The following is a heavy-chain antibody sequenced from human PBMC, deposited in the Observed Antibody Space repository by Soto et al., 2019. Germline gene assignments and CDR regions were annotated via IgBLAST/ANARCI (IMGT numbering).Heavy chain of an antibody. D-gene: IGHD2-21*02. Sequence: PSETLSLTCTVSGGSISSGGYYWSWFRQPPGKGLEWIGEINHSGNANYNPSLKSRVTISEDTSRNQFSLTLISVTAADTAVYYCARHCGEDCHAFDYWGQGTLVTVSS. CDR2: INHSGNA. J-gene: IGHJ4*02. CDR1: GGSISSGGYY. V-gene: IGHV4-39*01. CDR3: ARHCGEDCHAFDY.